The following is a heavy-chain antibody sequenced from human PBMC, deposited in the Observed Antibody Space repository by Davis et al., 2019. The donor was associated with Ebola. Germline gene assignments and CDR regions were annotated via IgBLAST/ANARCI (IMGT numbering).Heavy chain of an antibody. V-gene: IGHV1-69*13. CDR3: ARGYGPKCRGGTCVNDS. CDR1: GGTFSSYA. D-gene: IGHD2-15*01. CDR2: IIPIFGTA. J-gene: IGHJ4*02. Sequence: SVKVSCKASGGTFSSYAISWVRQAPGQGLEWMGVIIPIFGTANYAQKFQGRVTITADESTSTAYMELSSLRSEDTAVYYCARGYGPKCRGGTCVNDSWGQGTLVTVSS.